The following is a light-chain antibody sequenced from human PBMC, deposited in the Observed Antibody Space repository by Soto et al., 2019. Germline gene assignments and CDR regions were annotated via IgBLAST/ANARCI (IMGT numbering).Light chain of an antibody. CDR1: QSISTF. Sequence: DIQMTQSPSSLSAIVGDRVTITCRASQSISTFLNCYQQKPGKAPMLLIYSASSLQSGVPSRFSGSGSGTDFTLNISSLHPDDFATYYCQQSYTTPRTFGQGTKLEIK. CDR2: SAS. CDR3: QQSYTTPRT. J-gene: IGKJ2*01. V-gene: IGKV1-39*01.